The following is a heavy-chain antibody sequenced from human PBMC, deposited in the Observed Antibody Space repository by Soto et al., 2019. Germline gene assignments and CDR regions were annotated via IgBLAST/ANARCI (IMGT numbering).Heavy chain of an antibody. V-gene: IGHV4-30-4*01. J-gene: IGHJ5*02. D-gene: IGHD5-12*01. CDR1: GASIAGCSYY. Sequence: SETLSLTCSVSGASIAGCSYYWSWVRQPPVKGLEWIGYIPSRGRPFYNPSLTSRGTISADSSKNQLSLQLTSVTAADTAVYYCVRDQYSGYDFALWGQGNLVTVSS. CDR2: IPSRGRP. CDR3: VRDQYSGYDFAL.